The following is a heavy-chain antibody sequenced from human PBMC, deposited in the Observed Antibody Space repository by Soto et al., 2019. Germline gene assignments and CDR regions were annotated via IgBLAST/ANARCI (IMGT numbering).Heavy chain of an antibody. J-gene: IGHJ5*02. Sequence: GGSLSLSGVASGFTFKNFAVSWVRQAPGKGMEWVSVIGGSGFSANYADSVKGRFTVSRDDSKSTLYLQMSGLRVDDTALYYCAKDAVAYNAGWTWFNLWG. CDR2: IGGSGFSA. CDR1: GFTFKNFA. D-gene: IGHD3-16*01. CDR3: AKDAVAYNAGWTWFNL. V-gene: IGHV3-23*01.